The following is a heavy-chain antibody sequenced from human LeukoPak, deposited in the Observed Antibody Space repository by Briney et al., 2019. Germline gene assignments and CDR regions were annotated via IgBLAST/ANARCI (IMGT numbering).Heavy chain of an antibody. CDR1: GFTFNNYA. CDR2: TAGSGISK. J-gene: IGHJ3*02. D-gene: IGHD2-15*01. V-gene: IGHV3-23*01. Sequence: GGSLRLSCVASGFTFNNYAMSWVRQAPGRGLEWASSTAGSGISKYYADSVRGRFTVSRDISKNTQFLQMNSLRFEDTAVYFCVRESCSGGSCTYDPFDIWGHGTMVTVST. CDR3: VRESCSGGSCTYDPFDI.